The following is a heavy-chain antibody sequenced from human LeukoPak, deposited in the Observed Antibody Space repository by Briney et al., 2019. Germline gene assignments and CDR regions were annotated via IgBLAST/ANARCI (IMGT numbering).Heavy chain of an antibody. V-gene: IGHV3-23*01. CDR3: AKDGGAVYYYYYMDV. CDR2: ISGSGGST. CDR1: GFTFSSYA. Sequence: GGSLRLSCAASGFTFSSYAMHWVRQAPGKGLEWVSAISGSGGSTYYADSVKGRFTISRDNSKNTLYLQMNSLRAEDTAVYYCAKDGGAVYYYYYMDVWGKGTTVTVSS. D-gene: IGHD3-10*01. J-gene: IGHJ6*03.